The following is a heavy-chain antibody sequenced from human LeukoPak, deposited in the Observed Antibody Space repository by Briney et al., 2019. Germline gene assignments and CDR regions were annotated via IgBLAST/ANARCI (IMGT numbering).Heavy chain of an antibody. CDR1: GYTFTSYY. CDR2: INPSGGST. V-gene: IGHV1-46*01. Sequence: ASGKLSCKASGYTFTSYYMNWERHGPGQGLEWKGIINPSGGSTSYAQKFQGRVTMTRDMSTSTVYMELSSLRSEDTAVYYCAREWELEAFDIWGQGTMVTVSS. D-gene: IGHD1-26*01. J-gene: IGHJ3*02. CDR3: AREWELEAFDI.